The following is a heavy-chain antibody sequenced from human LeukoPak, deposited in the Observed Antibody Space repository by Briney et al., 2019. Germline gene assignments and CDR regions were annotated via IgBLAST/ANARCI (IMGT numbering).Heavy chain of an antibody. D-gene: IGHD2-15*01. CDR2: IRYDGSNK. CDR1: GFIFNTYG. CDR3: AKGYCSGSSCYHFDY. Sequence: GGSLRLSCTASGFIFNTYGMHWVRQAPGKGLEWVAFIRYDGSNKYYADSVKGRFTISRDNSKNTLYLQMNSLRAEDTAVYYCAKGYCSGSSCYHFDYWGQGTLVTVSS. V-gene: IGHV3-30*02. J-gene: IGHJ4*02.